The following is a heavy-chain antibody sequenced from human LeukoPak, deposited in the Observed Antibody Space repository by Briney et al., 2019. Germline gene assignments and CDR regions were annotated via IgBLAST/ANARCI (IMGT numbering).Heavy chain of an antibody. Sequence: SETLSLTCTVSGGSISSYYWSWLRQPPGKGLEWIGYIYYSGSTNYNPSLKSRVTISVDTSKNQFSLKLSSVTAADTAVYYCARYSYGYYFDYWGQGTLVTVSS. J-gene: IGHJ4*02. CDR1: GGSISSYY. D-gene: IGHD5-18*01. CDR3: ARYSYGYYFDY. V-gene: IGHV4-59*01. CDR2: IYYSGST.